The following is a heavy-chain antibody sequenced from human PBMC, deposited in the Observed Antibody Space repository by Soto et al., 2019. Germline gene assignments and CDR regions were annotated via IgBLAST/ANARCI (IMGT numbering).Heavy chain of an antibody. V-gene: IGHV4-39*07. D-gene: IGHD6-13*01. CDR2: IYYSGST. Sequence: SETLSLTCTVSGGSISRSSYYWGWIRQPPGKGLEWIGSIYYSGSTYYNPSLKSRVTISVDTSKNQFSLKLSSVTAADTAVYYCARVPYSSSWYGEIDYWGQGTLVTVSS. J-gene: IGHJ4*02. CDR3: ARVPYSSSWYGEIDY. CDR1: GGSISRSSYY.